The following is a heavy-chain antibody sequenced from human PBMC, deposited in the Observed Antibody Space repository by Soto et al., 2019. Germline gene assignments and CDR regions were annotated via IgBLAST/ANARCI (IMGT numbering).Heavy chain of an antibody. D-gene: IGHD6-19*01. CDR2: ISGSGDDT. CDR3: AKDRAVVGTRTSGGFDY. V-gene: IGHV3-23*01. J-gene: IGHJ4*02. Sequence: EVQLWESGGGLVQPGGSLGLSCVASGFTFSNYDMNWVRQAPGKGLEWVSYISGSGDDTDYADSVKGRFTISRDSSKNTLYLQMNSLRAEDTALYYCAKDRAVVGTRTSGGFDYWGQGTLVTVSS. CDR1: GFTFSNYD.